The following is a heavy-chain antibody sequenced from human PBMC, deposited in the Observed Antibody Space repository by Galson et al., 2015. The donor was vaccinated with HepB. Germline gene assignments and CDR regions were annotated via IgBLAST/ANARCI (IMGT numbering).Heavy chain of an antibody. D-gene: IGHD5-18*01. CDR1: GFTVRRNY. V-gene: IGHV3-53*01. J-gene: IGHJ4*02. CDR2: IYSGGTT. Sequence: SLRLSCAASGFTVRRNYMNWVRQAPGKGLEWVSVIYSGGTTKYADSVKGRFTIPRDNSKNTLYLQMNSLRAEDTAVYYCARGRADTALITAIPYYFDYWGQGTLVTVSS. CDR3: ARGRADTALITAIPYYFDY.